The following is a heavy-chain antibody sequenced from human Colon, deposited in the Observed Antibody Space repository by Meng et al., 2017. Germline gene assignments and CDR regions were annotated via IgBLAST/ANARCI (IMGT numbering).Heavy chain of an antibody. CDR3: ARAAYDSWSGYQWYFDV. D-gene: IGHD3-3*01. CDR2: IYSSGST. CDR1: GASISDYY. J-gene: IGHJ2*01. Sequence: QVQLQESGPGLVKPSESLSLTCTVSGASISDYYWSWIRQPPGKGLEWIGYIYSSGSTNYNPSLNSRVTISVDTSKDQFSLRLRSLTAADTAVYFCARAAYDSWSGYQWYFDVWGRGTLVTVSS. V-gene: IGHV4-59*01.